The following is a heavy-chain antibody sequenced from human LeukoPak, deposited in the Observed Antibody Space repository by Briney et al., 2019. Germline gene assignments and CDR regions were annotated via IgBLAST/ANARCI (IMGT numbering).Heavy chain of an antibody. CDR3: ARGYYYDSSGLGDWFDP. Sequence: SQTLSLTCAVSGGSISSGGYSWSWIRQPPGKGLEWIGYIYHSGSTYYNPSLKSRVTISVDTSKNQFSLKLSSVTAADTAVYYCARGYYYDSSGLGDWFDPWGQGTLVTVSS. V-gene: IGHV4-30-2*01. D-gene: IGHD3-22*01. J-gene: IGHJ5*02. CDR2: IYHSGST. CDR1: GGSISSGGYS.